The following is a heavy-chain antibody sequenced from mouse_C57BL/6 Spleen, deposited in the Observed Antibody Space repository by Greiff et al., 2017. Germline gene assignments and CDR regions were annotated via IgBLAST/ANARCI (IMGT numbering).Heavy chain of an antibody. CDR1: GYTFTSYW. CDR2: IYPSDSET. Sequence: QVQLQQPGAELVRPGSSVKLSCKASGYTFTSYWMDWVKQRPGQGLEWIGNIYPSDSETHYNQKFKDKATLTVDKSSSTAYMQLSSLTSEDSAVYYCARYGSSSYYAMDYWGQGTSVTVSS. D-gene: IGHD1-1*01. CDR3: ARYGSSSYYAMDY. V-gene: IGHV1-61*01. J-gene: IGHJ4*01.